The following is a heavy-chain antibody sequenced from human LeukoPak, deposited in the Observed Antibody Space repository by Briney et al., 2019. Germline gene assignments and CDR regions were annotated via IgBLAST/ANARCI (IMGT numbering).Heavy chain of an antibody. V-gene: IGHV1-18*01. CDR3: AFCVVVVPAAILPGFCLNWFDP. CDR2: ISAYNGNT. CDR1: GYTFTSYG. J-gene: IGHJ5*02. D-gene: IGHD2-2*01. Sequence: ASVKVSCKASGYTFTSYGISWVRQAPGQGLEWMGWISAYNGNTNYAQKLQGRVTMTTDTSTSTAYMELRSLRSDDTAVYYCAFCVVVVPAAILPGFCLNWFDPWGQGTLVTVAS.